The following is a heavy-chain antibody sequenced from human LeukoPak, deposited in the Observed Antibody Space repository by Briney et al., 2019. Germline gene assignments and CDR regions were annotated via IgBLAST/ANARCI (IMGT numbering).Heavy chain of an antibody. V-gene: IGHV4-4*02. D-gene: IGHD5-18*01. CDR3: ARGGPNSRLHL. CDR2: IYHSGST. J-gene: IGHJ5*02. CDR1: GGSISISNSNW. Sequence: SETLSLTCAVSGGSISISNSNWWSWVRQPSGKGQEWIGEIYHSGSTNYNPSLKSRVTISVDTSKYRFSLELSSVTAADAAVYYCARGGPNSRLHLWGQGTLVTVSS.